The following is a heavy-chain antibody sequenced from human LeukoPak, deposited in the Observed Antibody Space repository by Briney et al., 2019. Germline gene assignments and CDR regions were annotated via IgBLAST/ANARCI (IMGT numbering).Heavy chain of an antibody. D-gene: IGHD2-2*01. CDR3: AKARLGYCVSASCPTDYYYYMDV. Sequence: PGGSLRLSCAASGFTFSNAWMSWVRQAPGRGLEWVAFVRYDGSKKYYADSVQGRFTISRDNSKNTLYLQVSSLRADDTAVYYCAKARLGYCVSASCPTDYYYYMDVWGKGTTVTVSS. V-gene: IGHV3-30*02. J-gene: IGHJ6*03. CDR1: GFTFSNAW. CDR2: VRYDGSKK.